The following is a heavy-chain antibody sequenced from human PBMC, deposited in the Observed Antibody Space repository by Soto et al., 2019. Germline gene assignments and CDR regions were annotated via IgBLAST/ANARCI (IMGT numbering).Heavy chain of an antibody. CDR2: ISYDGGNK. D-gene: IGHD5-18*01. V-gene: IGHV3-30*18. CDR1: GFTFSSYA. Sequence: QVQLAESGGGVVQPGSSLRLTCAGSGFTFSSYAMHWVRQAPGKGLKWVAVISYDGGNKYYADSVKGRFTISRDHSENTLYLQMNRLRAEDTAVYYCANDQGRGGYSYGYFSRYFDYWGQGTLVTVSS. CDR3: ANDQGRGGYSYGYFSRYFDY. J-gene: IGHJ4*02.